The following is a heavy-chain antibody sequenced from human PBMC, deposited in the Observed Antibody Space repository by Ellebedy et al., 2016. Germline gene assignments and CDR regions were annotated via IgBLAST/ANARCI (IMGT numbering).Heavy chain of an antibody. D-gene: IGHD3-10*01. V-gene: IGHV3-30*18. CDR1: GFTFSSYG. J-gene: IGHJ6*02. Sequence: GGSLRLSXAASGFTFSSYGIHWVRQAPGKGLEWVALISDDGNDKYYRDSVKGRFTISRDISKNRVYLQMNSLRVEDTAVYYCAKVRSPDVYNNNDGMDVWGQGTTVTVSS. CDR3: AKVRSPDVYNNNDGMDV. CDR2: ISDDGNDK.